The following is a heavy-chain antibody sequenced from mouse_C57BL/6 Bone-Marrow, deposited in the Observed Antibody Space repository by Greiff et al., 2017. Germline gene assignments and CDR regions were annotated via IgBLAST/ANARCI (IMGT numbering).Heavy chain of an antibody. CDR3: ARSRTGTRVDY. J-gene: IGHJ2*01. CDR2: INPSTGGT. CDR1: GYSFTGYY. Sequence: VQLQQSGPELVKPGASVKISCKASGYSFTGYYMNWVKQSPEKSLEWIGEINPSTGGTTYNQKFKAKATLTVDKSSSTAYMQLKSLTSEDSAVYYCARSRTGTRVDYWGQGTTLTVSS. V-gene: IGHV1-42*01. D-gene: IGHD4-1*01.